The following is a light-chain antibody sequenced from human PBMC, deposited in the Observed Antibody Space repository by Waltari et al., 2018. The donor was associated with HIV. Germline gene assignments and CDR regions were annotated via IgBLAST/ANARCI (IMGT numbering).Light chain of an antibody. CDR2: AAS. CDR1: QRINNY. J-gene: IGKJ5*01. CDR3: QQYHSYPRT. Sequence: DIQMTQSPSSLPASVGDRVTITCRASQRINNYLAWFQQKPGKAPKSLIYAASSLQSGIPLRFSGSGSETDFTLTIDSLQPEDFATYDCQQYHSYPRTFGEGTRLEIK. V-gene: IGKV1-16*01.